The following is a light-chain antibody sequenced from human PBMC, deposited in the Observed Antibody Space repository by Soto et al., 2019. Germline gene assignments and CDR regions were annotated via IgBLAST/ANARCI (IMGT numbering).Light chain of an antibody. Sequence: DIQMTQSPSSLSASIGDRVTITCRASQSIRRYLNWYQQKPGKAPKLLIYGASSLQRGVPSRFSGSGSGTDFTLTITRLQPEDFASYYCQQSNSFPPTFGQGTKLEIK. CDR1: QSIRRY. CDR2: GAS. CDR3: QQSNSFPPT. V-gene: IGKV1-39*01. J-gene: IGKJ2*01.